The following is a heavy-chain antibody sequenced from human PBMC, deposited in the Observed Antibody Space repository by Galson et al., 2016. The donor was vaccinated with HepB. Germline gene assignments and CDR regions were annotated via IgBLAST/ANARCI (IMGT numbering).Heavy chain of an antibody. CDR2: ISGYNGNT. Sequence: SVKVSCKASGYAYINYGITWVRQAPGQGLEWMGWISGYNGNTNYAQKLQGRVTMTTDTSTSTAYMELRSLRSDDTAVYYCARDRAPGRYCTSTNCYVYYSMDVWGQGTTVTVSS. CDR3: ARDRAPGRYCTSTNCYVYYSMDV. CDR1: GYAYINYG. V-gene: IGHV1-18*01. J-gene: IGHJ6*02. D-gene: IGHD2-2*01.